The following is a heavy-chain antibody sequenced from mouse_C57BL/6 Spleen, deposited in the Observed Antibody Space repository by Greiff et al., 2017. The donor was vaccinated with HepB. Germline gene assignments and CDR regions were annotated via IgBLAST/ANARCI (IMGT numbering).Heavy chain of an antibody. CDR1: GYTFTSYG. Sequence: VQLQESGAELARPGASVKLSCKASGYTFTSYGISWVKQRTGQGLEWIGEIYPRSGNTYYNEKFKGKATLTADKSSSTAYMELRSLTSDDSAVYFCARSYSNSAWFAYWGQGTLVTVSA. CDR2: IYPRSGNT. D-gene: IGHD2-5*01. CDR3: ARSYSNSAWFAY. V-gene: IGHV1-81*01. J-gene: IGHJ3*01.